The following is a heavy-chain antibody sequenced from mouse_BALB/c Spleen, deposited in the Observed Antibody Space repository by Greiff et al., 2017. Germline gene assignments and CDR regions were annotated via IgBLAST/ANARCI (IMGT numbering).Heavy chain of an antibody. CDR3: AKGGYYDSVFDY. J-gene: IGHJ2*01. V-gene: IGHV3-6*02. CDR2: ISYDGSN. CDR1: GYSITSGYY. Sequence: EVQLQESGPGLVKPSQSLSLTCSVTGYSITSGYYWNWIRQFPGNKLEWMGYISYDGSNNYNPSLKNRISITRDTSKYQFFLKLNSVTTEDTATYYCAKGGYYDSVFDYWGQGTTLTVSS. D-gene: IGHD2-4*01.